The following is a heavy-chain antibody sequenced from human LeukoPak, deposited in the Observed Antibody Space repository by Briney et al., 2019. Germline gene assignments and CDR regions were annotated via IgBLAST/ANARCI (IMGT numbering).Heavy chain of an antibody. D-gene: IGHD4-17*01. CDR1: GYTLSSFG. Sequence: ASVKVSCKASGYTLSSFGLNWVRQATGQGLEWMGWMNPNSGNTGYAQKFQGRVTMTRNTSISTAYMELSSLRSEDTAVYYCARGLGTVTNSEYGMDVWGQGTTVTVSS. CDR3: ARGLGTVTNSEYGMDV. J-gene: IGHJ6*02. V-gene: IGHV1-8*01. CDR2: MNPNSGNT.